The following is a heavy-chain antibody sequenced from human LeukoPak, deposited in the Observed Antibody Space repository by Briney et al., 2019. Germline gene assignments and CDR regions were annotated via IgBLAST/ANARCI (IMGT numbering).Heavy chain of an antibody. D-gene: IGHD2/OR15-2a*01. CDR2: ISDIGSI. J-gene: IGHJ4*02. CDR3: AGHHPRNTVDF. CDR1: GGSISSYY. V-gene: IGHV4-59*08. Sequence: TSETLSLTCTVSGGSISSYYWSWIRQPPGKGLEWIAYISDIGSINYNPSLKSRVTISLDTSKNQFSLKLSSVTAADTAVYYCAGHHPRNTVDFWGQGTLVTVSS.